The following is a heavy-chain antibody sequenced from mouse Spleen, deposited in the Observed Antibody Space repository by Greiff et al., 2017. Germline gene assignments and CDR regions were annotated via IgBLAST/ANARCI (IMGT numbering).Heavy chain of an antibody. CDR1: GFTFSDYG. V-gene: IGHV5-17*01. CDR2: ISSGSSTI. Sequence: EVMLVESGGGLVKPGGSLKLSCAASGFTFSDYGMHWVRQAPEKGLEWVAYISSGSSTIYYADTVKGRFTISRDNAKNTLFLQMTSLRSEDTAMYYCARDYWDGFDYWGQGTTLTVSS. J-gene: IGHJ2*01. D-gene: IGHD2-14*01. CDR3: ARDYWDGFDY.